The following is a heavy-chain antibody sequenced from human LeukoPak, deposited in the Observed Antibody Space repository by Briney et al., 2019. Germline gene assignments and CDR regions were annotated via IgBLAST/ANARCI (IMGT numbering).Heavy chain of an antibody. J-gene: IGHJ4*02. CDR3: ARGISPDY. CDR1: GGSISSYY. CDR2: IYYSGST. Sequence: SETLSLTCTVSGGSISSYYWSWIRQPPGKGLEWIGYIYYSGSTNYNPSLKSRVTISVDTSKNQFSLKLSSVTAADTAVYYCARGISPDYWGRGTLVTVPS. V-gene: IGHV4-59*08.